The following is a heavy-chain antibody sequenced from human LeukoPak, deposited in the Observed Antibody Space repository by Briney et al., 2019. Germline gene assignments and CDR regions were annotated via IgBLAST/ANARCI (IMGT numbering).Heavy chain of an antibody. J-gene: IGHJ4*02. V-gene: IGHV3-23*01. CDR3: ARDQGYYYDSSGYYLDY. D-gene: IGHD3-22*01. Sequence: GGSLRLSCAASGFTFSSYAMSWVRQAPGKGLEWVSAISGSGGSTYYADSVKGRFTISRDNSKNTLYLQMNSLRAEDTAVYYCARDQGYYYDSSGYYLDYWGQGTLVTASS. CDR1: GFTFSSYA. CDR2: ISGSGGST.